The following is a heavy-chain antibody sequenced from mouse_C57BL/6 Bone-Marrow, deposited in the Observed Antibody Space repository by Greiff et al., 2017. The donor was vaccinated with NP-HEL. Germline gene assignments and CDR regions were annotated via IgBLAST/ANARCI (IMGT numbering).Heavy chain of an antibody. Sequence: EVKLQESGAELVKPGASVKLSCTASGFNIKDYYMHWVKQRPEQGLEWIGRIDPADGETKYAPKFQGKATITADTSSNTAYLQLSSLTSEDTAVYFCARGNYLRVWFAYWGQGTLVTVSA. CDR2: IDPADGET. V-gene: IGHV14-2*01. J-gene: IGHJ3*01. CDR3: ARGNYLRVWFAY. CDR1: GFNIKDYY. D-gene: IGHD2-1*01.